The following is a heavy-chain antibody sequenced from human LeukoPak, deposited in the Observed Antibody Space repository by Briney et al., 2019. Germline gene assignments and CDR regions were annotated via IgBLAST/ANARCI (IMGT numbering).Heavy chain of an antibody. J-gene: IGHJ4*02. Sequence: SQTLSLTCTVSGGSISSGSYYWSWIRQPAGKGLEWIGRIYTSGSTNYNPSLKSRVTISVDTSKNQFSLKLSSVTAADTAVYYCARVTGDYYDSSGDGNLDYWGQGILVTVSS. CDR2: IYTSGST. CDR1: GGSISSGSYY. D-gene: IGHD3-22*01. CDR3: ARVTGDYYDSSGDGNLDY. V-gene: IGHV4-61*02.